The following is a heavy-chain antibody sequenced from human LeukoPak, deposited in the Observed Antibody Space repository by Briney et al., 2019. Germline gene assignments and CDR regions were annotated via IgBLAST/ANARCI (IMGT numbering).Heavy chain of an antibody. CDR2: ISAYNGNT. CDR3: ARDVGYSSSSLGIPLDY. Sequence: GASVKVSCKASGYTFTSYGISWVRQAPGQGLEWMGWISAYNGNTNYAQKLQGRVTMTTDTSTSTAYMELRRLRSDDTAVYYCARDVGYSSSSLGIPLDYWGQVTLVTVSS. J-gene: IGHJ4*02. CDR1: GYTFTSYG. V-gene: IGHV1-18*01. D-gene: IGHD6-6*01.